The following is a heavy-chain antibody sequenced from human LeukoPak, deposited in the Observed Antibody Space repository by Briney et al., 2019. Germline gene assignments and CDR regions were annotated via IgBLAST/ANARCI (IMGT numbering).Heavy chain of an antibody. CDR3: AKVMGSGQWLVERDDLDI. J-gene: IGHJ3*02. CDR2: LNPNSGGT. CDR1: GYTFTGYY. V-gene: IGHV1-2*02. Sequence: GASMKVSCQTSGYTFTGYYIHWLRRAPGQGLAWMVCLNPNSGGTKYAQKFQGKVTLPRDPSISPAYMELSRLRSDDTAVYYCAKVMGSGQWLVERDDLDIWGQGTMVTVSS. D-gene: IGHD6-19*01.